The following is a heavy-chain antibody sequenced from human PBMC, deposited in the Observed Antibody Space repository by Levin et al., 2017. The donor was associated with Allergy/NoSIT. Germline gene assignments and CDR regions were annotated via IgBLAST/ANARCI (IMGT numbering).Heavy chain of an antibody. Sequence: GGSLRLSCAASGFTFSSYAMHWVRQAPGKGLEWVAVISYDGSNKYYADSVKGRFTISRDNSKNTLYLQMNSLRAEDTAVYYCARGVTMIVVVEARGLPSYYFDYWGQGTLVTVSS. J-gene: IGHJ4*02. V-gene: IGHV3-30-3*01. CDR1: GFTFSSYA. CDR2: ISYDGSNK. CDR3: ARGVTMIVVVEARGLPSYYFDY. D-gene: IGHD3-22*01.